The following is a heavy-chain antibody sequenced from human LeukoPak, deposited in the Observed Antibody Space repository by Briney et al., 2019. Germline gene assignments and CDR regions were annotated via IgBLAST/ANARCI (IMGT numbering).Heavy chain of an antibody. CDR2: ISSTGGTI. Sequence: GALRLSCAASGFTFRNYFMNWVRQAPGKGLEWVSFISSTGGTIYDADSVKGRFTVSRDNSKNTLYLQMNSLRAEGTAVYYCAKDLERHIVVVTASAVDYWGQGTLVTVSS. CDR3: AKDLERHIVVVTASAVDY. V-gene: IGHV3-48*01. J-gene: IGHJ4*02. CDR1: GFTFRNYF. D-gene: IGHD2-21*02.